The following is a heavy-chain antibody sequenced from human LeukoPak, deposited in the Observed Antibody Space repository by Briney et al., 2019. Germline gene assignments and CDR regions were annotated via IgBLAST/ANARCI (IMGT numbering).Heavy chain of an antibody. CDR2: ISDTGDTT. CDR3: ARDGGSSWYSDY. CDR1: GFIFDQYA. Sequence: RTGGSLRLSCAASGFIFDQYAMTWVRQAPGKGLEWVSLISDTGDTTEHADSVKGRFTISRDNAKNSLYLQMSSLRAEDTAVYYCARDGGSSWYSDYWGQGTLVTVSS. D-gene: IGHD6-13*01. V-gene: IGHV3-20*04. J-gene: IGHJ4*02.